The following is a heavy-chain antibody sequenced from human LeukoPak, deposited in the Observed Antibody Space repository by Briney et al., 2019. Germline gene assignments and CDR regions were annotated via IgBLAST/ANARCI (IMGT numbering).Heavy chain of an antibody. CDR3: ARVGNLYYYYYMDV. J-gene: IGHJ6*03. Sequence: GGSLRLSCAASGFTFSNYWMTWVRQAPGKGLDWVASIKEDGSEKYYVDSVKGRFTISRDNAENSLYLQMNSLRAEDTAVYYCARVGNLYYYYYMDVWGKGTTVTVSS. D-gene: IGHD1-14*01. CDR2: IKEDGSEK. CDR1: GFTFSNYW. V-gene: IGHV3-7*01.